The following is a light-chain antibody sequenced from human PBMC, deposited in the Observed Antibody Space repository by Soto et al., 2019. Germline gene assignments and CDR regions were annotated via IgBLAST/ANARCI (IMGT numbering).Light chain of an antibody. CDR1: SSDVGGYKS. V-gene: IGLV2-14*01. J-gene: IGLJ1*01. CDR3: CSSAGGNTYV. CDR2: EDR. Sequence: QSVLTQPASVSGSPGQSITITCTGTSSDVGGYKSVSWYQQHPGKAPKLLIYEDRNRPSGVSNRFSGSKSGSTASLTLSGLQSEDEAEYYCCSSAGGNTYVIGTGTKVTVL.